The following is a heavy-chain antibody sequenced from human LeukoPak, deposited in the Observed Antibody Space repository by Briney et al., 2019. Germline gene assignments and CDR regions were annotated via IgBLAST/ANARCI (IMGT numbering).Heavy chain of an antibody. V-gene: IGHV4-38-2*02. Sequence: SETLSLTCTVSGYSLSSGYYWGWIRQPPGKGLEWIGSIYHSGSTYYNPSLKSRVTISVDTSKNQFSLKLSSVTAADTAVYFCGFRSCCGGSCYYTVDYWGQGTLVTVSS. CDR1: GYSLSSGYY. J-gene: IGHJ4*02. CDR2: IYHSGST. D-gene: IGHD2-15*01. CDR3: GFRSCCGGSCYYTVDY.